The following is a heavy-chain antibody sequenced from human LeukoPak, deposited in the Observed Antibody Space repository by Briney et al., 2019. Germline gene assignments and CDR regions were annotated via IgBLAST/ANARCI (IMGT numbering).Heavy chain of an antibody. J-gene: IGHJ4*02. CDR1: GFTFGAYA. D-gene: IGHD4-17*01. Sequence: GRSLRLSCAASGFTFGAYAMHWVRQSPGKGLEWVALISYDGNNEWYADSVKGRFTVSRDNSKNTLYLQMNSLRVEDTAVYYCAKVHDYAYYFDYWGQGTLVTVSS. CDR3: AKVHDYAYYFDY. CDR2: ISYDGNNE. V-gene: IGHV3-30*04.